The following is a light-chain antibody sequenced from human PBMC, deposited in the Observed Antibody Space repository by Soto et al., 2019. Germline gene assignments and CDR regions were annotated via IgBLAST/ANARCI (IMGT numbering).Light chain of an antibody. CDR3: QQSYYNPT. CDR1: QSVSNY. Sequence: DIQMTQSPSSLSASVGDRVTITCRASQSVSNYLHWYQQKPGKAPNLLIYDASILQSGVPSRFRGSGSGTDFTLTISSLQHEDFATYYCQQSYYNPTFGQGTKVEIK. CDR2: DAS. J-gene: IGKJ1*01. V-gene: IGKV1-39*01.